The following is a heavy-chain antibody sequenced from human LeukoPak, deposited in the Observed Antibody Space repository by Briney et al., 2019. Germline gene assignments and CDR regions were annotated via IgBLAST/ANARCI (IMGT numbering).Heavy chain of an antibody. V-gene: IGHV4-61*02. Sequence: SETLSLTCTVSGASVGGGSYYWTWIRQPAGKGLEWIGRIYTTGSTNYNPSLQSRGTISLDTSNNHFSLNLSSVTAADTAVYYCARARPPKPGLDYWGQGALVTVSS. CDR1: GASVGGGSYY. D-gene: IGHD1-14*01. J-gene: IGHJ4*02. CDR2: IYTTGST. CDR3: ARARPPKPGLDY.